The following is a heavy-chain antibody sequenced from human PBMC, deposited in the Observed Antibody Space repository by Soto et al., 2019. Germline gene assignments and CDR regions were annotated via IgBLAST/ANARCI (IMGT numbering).Heavy chain of an antibody. Sequence: SETLSLTCTVSGGSISRSSYYWVWIRQPPGKGLEWIGSIYYSGSTYYNPSLKSRVTISVDTSKNQFSLKLSSVTAADTAVYYCARRKSSYCSSTSCYRAHFDYWGQGTLVTVSS. CDR2: IYYSGST. D-gene: IGHD2-2*01. CDR1: GGSISRSSYY. J-gene: IGHJ4*02. CDR3: ARRKSSYCSSTSCYRAHFDY. V-gene: IGHV4-39*01.